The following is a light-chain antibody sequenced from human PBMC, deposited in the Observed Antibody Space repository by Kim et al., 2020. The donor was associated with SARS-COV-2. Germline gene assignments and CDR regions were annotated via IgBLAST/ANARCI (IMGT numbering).Light chain of an antibody. CDR1: NIGSKN. CDR2: RDS. Sequence: SVALGQTARITCGGNNIGSKNVHGYQQKPGQAPVLVIYRDSNRPSGIAERFSGSNSGNTATLTISRAQAGDEADYYCQVWDSSTWVFGGGTQLTVL. V-gene: IGLV3-9*01. J-gene: IGLJ3*02. CDR3: QVWDSSTWV.